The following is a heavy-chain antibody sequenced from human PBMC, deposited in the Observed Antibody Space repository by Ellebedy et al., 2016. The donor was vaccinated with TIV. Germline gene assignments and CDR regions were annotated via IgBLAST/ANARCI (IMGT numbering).Heavy chain of an antibody. CDR3: ARNQGSGTFGNWFDP. Sequence: AASVKVSCKASGGTFSSYAISWVRQAPGHGLEWMGGIVTILGLVKYAQKFQGRVTITADQSTNTAYMELGSLRSEDTAVYYCARNQGSGTFGNWFDPWGQGTLVTVSS. V-gene: IGHV1-69*10. CDR2: IVTILGLV. J-gene: IGHJ5*02. CDR1: GGTFSSYA. D-gene: IGHD3-10*01.